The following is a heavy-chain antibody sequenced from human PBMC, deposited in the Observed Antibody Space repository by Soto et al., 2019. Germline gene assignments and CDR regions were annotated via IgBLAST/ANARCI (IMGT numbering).Heavy chain of an antibody. J-gene: IGHJ4*02. CDR1: GGTFSSYA. CDR2: IIPIFGTA. D-gene: IGHD3-22*01. V-gene: IGHV1-69*06. Sequence: QVQLVQSGAEVKKPGSSVKVSCKASGGTFSSYAISWVRQAPGQGLEWMGGIIPIFGTANYAQKFQGRVTITADKSTSTAYMELSSLRSEDTAVYYCARHATMIVVARGYFDYWGQGTLFTVSS. CDR3: ARHATMIVVARGYFDY.